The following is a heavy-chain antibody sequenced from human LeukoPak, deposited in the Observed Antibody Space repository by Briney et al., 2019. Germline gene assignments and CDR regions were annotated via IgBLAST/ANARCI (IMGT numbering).Heavy chain of an antibody. V-gene: IGHV4-59*01. Sequence: SETLSLTCTVSGGSISSDYWSWVRQPPGKGLEWIGYIHYSGSTNYNASLKSRLTMSVDMSKNQFSLKLTSVTAADTAVYYCARLGRKTTVVPPDFDCWDQGTLVTVSS. D-gene: IGHD4-23*01. CDR3: ARLGRKTTVVPPDFDC. CDR1: GGSISSDY. CDR2: IHYSGST. J-gene: IGHJ4*02.